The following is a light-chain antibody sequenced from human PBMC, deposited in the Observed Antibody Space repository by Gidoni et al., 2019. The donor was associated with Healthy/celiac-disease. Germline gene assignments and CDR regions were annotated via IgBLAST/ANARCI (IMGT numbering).Light chain of an antibody. CDR3: MQALXXPT. J-gene: IGKJ2*01. Sequence: EIVMTQSPLSLPVTPGEPASISCRSSQSLLHSTGYNDLYWYLQQPGHSPQLLIYLGSNRASGVPDRFSGSASGTDFTLKISRVEAEDVGVYYCMQALXXPTFGQGTKLEX. CDR2: LGS. V-gene: IGKV2-28*01. CDR1: QSLLHSTGYND.